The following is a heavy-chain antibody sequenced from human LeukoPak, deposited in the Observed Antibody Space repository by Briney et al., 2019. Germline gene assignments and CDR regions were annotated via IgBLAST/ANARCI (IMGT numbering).Heavy chain of an antibody. CDR3: AKDLLAATIDYYLDY. J-gene: IGHJ4*02. CDR2: ISGSGGRT. V-gene: IGHV3-23*01. Sequence: PGWSLRLSCAASGFTFSSYAMSWVRQAPGKGLEWVSVISGSGGRTYYADSVKGRFTISRDNSKNTLYVQMNSLRAEDTAVYYCAKDLLAATIDYYLDYWGQGTLVTVSS. CDR1: GFTFSSYA. D-gene: IGHD5-12*01.